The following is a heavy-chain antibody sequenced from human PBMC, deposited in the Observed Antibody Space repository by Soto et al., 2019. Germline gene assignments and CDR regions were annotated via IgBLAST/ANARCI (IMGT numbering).Heavy chain of an antibody. J-gene: IGHJ4*02. CDR3: ASGAAFYYDTSRY. CDR2: MSPGGNSQ. Sequence: QVQLMESGGGVVQSGGSLRLPCAAPGFNFNIHALPWIRQAPGGGLEWVAVMSPGGNSQYYADSVKGRFTISRDTSKSTLYLQMTSLRPEDTAVYYCASGAAFYYDTSRYWGQGTLVTVSS. V-gene: IGHV3-30-3*01. D-gene: IGHD3-22*01. CDR1: GFNFNIHA.